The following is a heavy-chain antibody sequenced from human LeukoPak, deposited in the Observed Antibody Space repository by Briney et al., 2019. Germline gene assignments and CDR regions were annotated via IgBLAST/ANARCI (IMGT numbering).Heavy chain of an antibody. CDR3: AREKYSSSWYVFYYYYGMDV. V-gene: IGHV3-74*01. CDR1: GFTFSSYA. J-gene: IGHJ6*02. D-gene: IGHD6-13*01. CDR2: INSDGSST. Sequence: GGSLRLSCAASGFTFSSYAMSWVRQAPGKGLVWVSRINSDGSSTSYADSVKGRFTISRDNAKNTLYLQMNSLRAEDTAVYYCAREKYSSSWYVFYYYYGMDVWGQGTTVTVSS.